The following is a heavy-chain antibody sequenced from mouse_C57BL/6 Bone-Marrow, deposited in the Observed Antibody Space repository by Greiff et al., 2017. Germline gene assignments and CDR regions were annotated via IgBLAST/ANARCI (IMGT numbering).Heavy chain of an antibody. CDR2: IHPNSGST. CDR1: GYTFTSYW. Sequence: VQLQQPGAELVKPGASVKLSCKASGYTFTSYWMHWVKQRPGQGLEWIGMIHPNSGSTNYNEKFESKATLTVDKSSSTAYMQLSSLTSEDAAVYCCARAYGSIYRFDYWGQGTTLTVSS. J-gene: IGHJ2*01. CDR3: ARAYGSIYRFDY. D-gene: IGHD1-1*01. V-gene: IGHV1-64*01.